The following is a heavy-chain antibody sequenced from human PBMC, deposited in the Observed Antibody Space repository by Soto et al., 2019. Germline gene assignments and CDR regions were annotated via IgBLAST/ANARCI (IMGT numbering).Heavy chain of an antibody. CDR1: GFTFSDYA. CDR2: ISHSGGTI. D-gene: IGHD6-19*01. V-gene: IGHV3-23*01. CDR3: VKGQGSGWYHSS. J-gene: IGHJ5*02. Sequence: EVQLLESGGNLVQPGGSLRLSCAASGFTFSDYAMTWVHQAPGKGLEWVSSISHSGGTIYYADSVKGRFTISRDNSKNTLYLQLNSLTVEDTALYYCVKGQGSGWYHSSWGQGTLVTVSS.